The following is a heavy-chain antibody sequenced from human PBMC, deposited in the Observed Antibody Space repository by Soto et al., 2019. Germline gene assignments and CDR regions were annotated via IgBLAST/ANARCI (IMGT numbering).Heavy chain of an antibody. D-gene: IGHD3-9*01. CDR2: INHSGST. V-gene: IGHV4-59*12. CDR3: ARLYYDILTGSSGPVYYFDY. CDR1: GGSISSFY. J-gene: IGHJ4*02. Sequence: SETLSLTCTVSGGSISSFYWSWIRQPPGKGLEWIGDINHSGSTNYNPSLKSRVTISVDTSKNQFSLKLSSVTAADTAVYYCARLYYDILTGSSGPVYYFDYWGQGTLVTVSS.